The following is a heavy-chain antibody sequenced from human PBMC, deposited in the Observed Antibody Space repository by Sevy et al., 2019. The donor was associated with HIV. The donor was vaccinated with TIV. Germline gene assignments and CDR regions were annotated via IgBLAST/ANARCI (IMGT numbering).Heavy chain of an antibody. CDR1: GFTFSSYS. Sequence: GGSLRLSCAASGFTFSSYSMYWVRQAPGKGLEWVSYISSSSSTIYYADSVKGRFTISRDNAKNSLYLQMNSLRAEDTAVYYCAGVDIVVVVAALDYYYYGMDVWGQRTTVTVSS. D-gene: IGHD2-15*01. CDR3: AGVDIVVVVAALDYYYYGMDV. V-gene: IGHV3-48*01. CDR2: ISSSSSTI. J-gene: IGHJ6*02.